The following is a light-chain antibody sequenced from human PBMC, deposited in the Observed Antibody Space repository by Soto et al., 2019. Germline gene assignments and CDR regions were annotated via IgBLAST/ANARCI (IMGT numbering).Light chain of an antibody. CDR2: GAS. V-gene: IGKV3-20*01. J-gene: IGKJ1*01. CDR3: QHYGSSLWT. CDR1: QSIDRSY. Sequence: EIGMSQSPGTLSSSPGDRVTLSCRASQSIDRSYLAWYQQRPGQAPRLLIYGASSRSAGIPDRFSGSGSGTDFTLTISRLEPEDFAVYYCQHYGSSLWTFGQGTKVEIK.